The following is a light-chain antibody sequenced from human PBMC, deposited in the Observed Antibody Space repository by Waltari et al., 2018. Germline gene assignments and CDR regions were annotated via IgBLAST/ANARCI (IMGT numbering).Light chain of an antibody. CDR3: SSFTSSSTYV. CDR1: HSHVGGFNY. CDR2: DGT. J-gene: IGLJ1*01. V-gene: IGLV2-14*01. Sequence: SALPQPAYAAGSAGQSSTIPWTATHSHVGGFNYISWYQEHPGKAPKILIYDGTKRPSGISNRFSVSKSGNTASLTIAGLQAEDEADYYCSSFTSSSTYVFGTGTRVTV.